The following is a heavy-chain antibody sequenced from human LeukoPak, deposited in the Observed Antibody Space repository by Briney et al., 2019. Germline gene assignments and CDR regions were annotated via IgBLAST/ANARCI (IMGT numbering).Heavy chain of an antibody. Sequence: GGSLRLSCAASGFTFSSYWMSWVRQAPGKGLEWVANIKQDGSEKYYVDSVKGRFTISRDNAKNSLYLQMNSLRAEDTAVYYCALLGELSLDAFDIWGQGTMVTVSS. D-gene: IGHD3-16*02. V-gene: IGHV3-7*01. CDR2: IKQDGSEK. CDR3: ALLGELSLDAFDI. CDR1: GFTFSSYW. J-gene: IGHJ3*02.